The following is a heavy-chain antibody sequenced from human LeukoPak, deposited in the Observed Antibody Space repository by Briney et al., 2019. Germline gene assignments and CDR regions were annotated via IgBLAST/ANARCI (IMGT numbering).Heavy chain of an antibody. CDR1: GFTFSSYA. V-gene: IGHV3-30*04. Sequence: PGRSLRLSCAASGFTFSSYAMHWVRQAPGKGLEWVAVISYDGSNKYYADSVKGRFTISRDNSKNTLYLQMNSLRAEDTAVYYCARCLSSSWSYDAFDIWGQGTMVTVSS. J-gene: IGHJ3*02. D-gene: IGHD6-13*01. CDR3: ARCLSSSWSYDAFDI. CDR2: ISYDGSNK.